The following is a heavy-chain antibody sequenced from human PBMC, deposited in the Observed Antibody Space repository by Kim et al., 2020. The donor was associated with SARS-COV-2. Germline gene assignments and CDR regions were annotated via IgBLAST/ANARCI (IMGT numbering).Heavy chain of an antibody. V-gene: IGHV3-30*04. CDR1: GFTFSSYA. CDR2: ISYDGSNK. J-gene: IGHJ4*02. D-gene: IGHD6-19*01. Sequence: EGSLRLSCAASGFTFSSYAMHWVRQAPGKGLEWVAVISYDGSNKYYADSVKGRFTISRDNSKNTLYLQMNSLRAEDTAVYYCARMIGGIAVAGPFDYWGQGTLVTVSS. CDR3: ARMIGGIAVAGPFDY.